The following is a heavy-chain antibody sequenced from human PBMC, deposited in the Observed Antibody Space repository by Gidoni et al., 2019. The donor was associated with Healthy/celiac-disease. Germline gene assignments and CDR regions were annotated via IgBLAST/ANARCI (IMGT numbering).Heavy chain of an antibody. D-gene: IGHD3-16*02. J-gene: IGHJ4*02. Sequence: EVQLVESGGGLVQPGRSLRLSCTASGFTFGDYAMSWFRQAPGKGLEWVGFIRSKAYGGTTEYAASVKGRFTISRDDSKSIAYLQMNSLKTEDTAVYYCTRDLPLRLGELSLDYWGQGTLVTVSS. CDR1: GFTFGDYA. CDR2: IRSKAYGGTT. CDR3: TRDLPLRLGELSLDY. V-gene: IGHV3-49*03.